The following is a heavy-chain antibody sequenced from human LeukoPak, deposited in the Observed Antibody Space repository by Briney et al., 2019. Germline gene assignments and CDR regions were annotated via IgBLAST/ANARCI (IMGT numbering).Heavy chain of an antibody. J-gene: IGHJ3*02. CDR2: INHSGST. CDR1: GGSFSGYY. D-gene: IGHD5-24*01. CDR3: ARGYRMGWLQGLDAFDI. V-gene: IGHV4-34*01. Sequence: SETLSLTCAVYGGSFSGYYWSWIRQPPGKGLECIGEINHSGSTNYNPSLKSRVTISVDTSKNQFSLKLSSVTAADTAVYYCARGYRMGWLQGLDAFDIWGQGTMVTVSS.